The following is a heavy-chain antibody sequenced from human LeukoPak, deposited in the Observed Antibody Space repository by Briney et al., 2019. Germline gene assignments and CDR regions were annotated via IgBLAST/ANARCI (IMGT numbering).Heavy chain of an antibody. CDR1: GGSISSSNW. CDR2: IYHSGST. D-gene: IGHD4-23*01. CDR3: ARDAQWELRAFDV. Sequence: PSETLSLTCAVSGGSISSSNWWRWVRQPPGKGLEWIGEIYHSGSTNYNPSLKSRVTISVDKSKNQFSLKLSSVTAADTAVYYCARDAQWELRAFDVWGRGTMVIVSS. J-gene: IGHJ3*01. V-gene: IGHV4-4*02.